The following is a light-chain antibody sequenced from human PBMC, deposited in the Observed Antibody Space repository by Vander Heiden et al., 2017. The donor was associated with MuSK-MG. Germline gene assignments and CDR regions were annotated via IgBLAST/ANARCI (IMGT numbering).Light chain of an antibody. CDR2: DAS. J-gene: IGKJ5*01. CDR3: QQRSNWIPFT. V-gene: IGKV3-11*01. CDR1: QSVNTF. Sequence: IVLTQSPRIRSFSPGDRATLSCRASQSVNTFLDWYQQRPGQAPRLIIYDASKRDKGIPDRFSGSGYGKDFTLTSSSRENEDFAVYFLQQRSNWIPFTFGQGTRIETK.